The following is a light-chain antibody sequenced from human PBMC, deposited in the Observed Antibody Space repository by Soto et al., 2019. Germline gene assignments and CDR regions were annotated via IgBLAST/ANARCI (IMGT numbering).Light chain of an antibody. CDR2: DVT. J-gene: IGLJ2*01. CDR3: FSYAGYYTLL. Sequence: QSALTQPRSVSGSPGQSVTISCTGTSSDIGTYNYVSWYQQHPGKAPKLMISDVTKRPSGVPGRFSGSKSGNTASLTISGLQAEDEADYYCFSYAGYYTLLFGGGTKATVL. CDR1: SSDIGTYNY. V-gene: IGLV2-11*01.